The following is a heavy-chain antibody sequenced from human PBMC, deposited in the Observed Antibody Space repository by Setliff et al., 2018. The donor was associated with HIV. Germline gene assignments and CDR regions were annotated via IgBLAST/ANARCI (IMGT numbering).Heavy chain of an antibody. CDR3: AQAQTSVSGSYYQYLQH. CDR2: IYYSGTT. V-gene: IGHV4-61*01. CDR1: GDSVSSASYY. Sequence: PSETLSLTCTVSGDSVSSASYYWSWIRQPPGKGLEWIGYIYYSGTTKYNPSLKSRVTISVDTSKNQLSLRLSSMTAEDTAVYYCAQAQTSVSGSYYQYLQHWGQGTLVTVSS. J-gene: IGHJ1*01. D-gene: IGHD3-10*01.